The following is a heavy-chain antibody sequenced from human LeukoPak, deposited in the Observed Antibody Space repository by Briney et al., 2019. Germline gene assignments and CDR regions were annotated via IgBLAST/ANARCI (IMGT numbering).Heavy chain of an antibody. D-gene: IGHD3-22*01. CDR3: ARVRGWLVGSSGYYLRYFDY. CDR1: GYTFTGYY. J-gene: IGHJ4*02. Sequence: ASVKVSCKASGYTFTGYYMHWVRQAPGQGLEWMGWINPNSGGTNYAQKFRGRVTMTRDTSITTAYMELRSLRSDDTAVYYCARVRGWLVGSSGYYLRYFDYWGQGTLVTVSS. V-gene: IGHV1-2*02. CDR2: INPNSGGT.